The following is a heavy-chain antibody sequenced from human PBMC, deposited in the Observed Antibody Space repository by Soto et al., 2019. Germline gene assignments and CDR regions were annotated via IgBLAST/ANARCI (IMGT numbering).Heavy chain of an antibody. CDR2: IYYSGST. V-gene: IGHV4-59*01. Sequence: PSETLSLTCTVSGGSISSYYWSWIRQPPGKGLEWIGYIYYSGSTNYNPSLKSRVTISVDTSKNQFSLKLSSVTAADTAVYYCARDSGSSRAYYYYYYGMEVWGQGTTVTVSS. CDR1: GGSISSYY. J-gene: IGHJ6*02. CDR3: ARDSGSSRAYYYYYYGMEV. D-gene: IGHD3-10*01.